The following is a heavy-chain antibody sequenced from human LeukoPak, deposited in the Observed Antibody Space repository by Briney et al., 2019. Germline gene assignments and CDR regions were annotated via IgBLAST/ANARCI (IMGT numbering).Heavy chain of an antibody. V-gene: IGHV3-21*01. J-gene: IGHJ5*02. Sequence: KSGGSLRLSCAASGFTFSSYSMNWVRQAPGKGLEWVSSISSSSSYIYHADSVKGRFTISRDNAKNSLYLQMNSLRAEDTAVYYCASEMPVHPYNWFDPWGQGTLVTVSS. CDR1: GFTFSSYS. CDR2: ISSSSSYI. CDR3: ASEMPVHPYNWFDP. D-gene: IGHD1-1*01.